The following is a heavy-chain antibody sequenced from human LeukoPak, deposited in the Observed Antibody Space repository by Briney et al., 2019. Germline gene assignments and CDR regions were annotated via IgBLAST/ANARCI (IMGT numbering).Heavy chain of an antibody. CDR1: GGTFSSYA. CDR3: ARAKLGYCSSTSCYQGADFDY. CDR2: IIPIFGTA. D-gene: IGHD2-2*01. V-gene: IGHV1-69*06. J-gene: IGHJ4*02. Sequence: SVKVSCKASGGTFSSYAISWVRQAPGQGLERMGGIIPIFGTANYAQKFQGRVTITADKSTSTAYMELSSLRSEDTAVYYCARAKLGYCSSTSCYQGADFDYWGQGTLVTVSS.